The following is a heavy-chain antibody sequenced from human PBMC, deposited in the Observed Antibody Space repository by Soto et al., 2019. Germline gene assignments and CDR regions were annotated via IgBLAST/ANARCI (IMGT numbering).Heavy chain of an antibody. CDR2: ISGSGGNT. CDR1: GFTFSNYA. D-gene: IGHD1-26*01. J-gene: IGHJ5*02. Sequence: GGSLRLSCEASGFTFSNYAMIWVRQAPGRGLDWVSSISGSGGNTYYADSVKGRFTISRDNFKNTLFLQMNSLRPEDTAVYYCATLNGGGGATGSWGQGTVVTVSS. CDR3: ATLNGGGGATGS. V-gene: IGHV3-23*01.